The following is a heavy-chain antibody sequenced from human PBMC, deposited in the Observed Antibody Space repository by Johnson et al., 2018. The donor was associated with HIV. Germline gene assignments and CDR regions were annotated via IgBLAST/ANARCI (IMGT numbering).Heavy chain of an antibody. D-gene: IGHD2-21*02. J-gene: IGHJ3*01. CDR3: AKTPGDDWYYSEGSDAFDV. CDR2: ISWNSGSI. CDR1: GFTFDDYA. V-gene: IGHV3-9*01. Sequence: VQLVESGGGLVQPGRSLRLSCAASGFTFDDYAMHWVRQAPGKGLEWVSGISWNSGSIGYADSVKGRFTISRDNSENTLYLQMNSLRPEDTAVYYCAKTPGDDWYYSEGSDAFDVWGQGTLVTVSS.